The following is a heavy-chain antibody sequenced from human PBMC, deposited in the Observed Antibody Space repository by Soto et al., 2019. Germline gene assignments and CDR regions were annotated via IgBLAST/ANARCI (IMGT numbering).Heavy chain of an antibody. J-gene: IGHJ4*02. CDR2: ISHSGSP. D-gene: IGHD5-18*01. V-gene: IGHV4-31*03. Sequence: QVQLQESGPGLVKPSQTLSLTCTVSGGSISSAAYYWSWIRQHPGKGLEWIGYISHSGSPSYTPSLKRRVIISADTSKNQFSVNLTSVTAADTAVYYCAREYTYGSNFFDCWGQGALVTVSS. CDR3: AREYTYGSNFFDC. CDR1: GGSISSAAYY.